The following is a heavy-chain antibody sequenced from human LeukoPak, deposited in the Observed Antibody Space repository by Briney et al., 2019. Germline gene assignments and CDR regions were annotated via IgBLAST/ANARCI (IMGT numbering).Heavy chain of an antibody. J-gene: IGHJ5*01. CDR3: ARALTPASGWLGS. V-gene: IGHV3-21*01. Sequence: GGSLRLSCAASGFTFSSYTMTWVRQAPGKGLEWVSCISSGSSYMYYGDTLKGRFTISRDNAKNSLYLQMDDLRAEDTAMYYCARALTPASGWLGSWGQGTLVTVSS. D-gene: IGHD6-19*01. CDR1: GFTFSSYT. CDR2: ISSGSSYM.